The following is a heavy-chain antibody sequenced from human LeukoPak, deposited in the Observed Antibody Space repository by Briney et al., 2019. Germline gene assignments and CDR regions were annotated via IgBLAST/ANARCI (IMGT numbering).Heavy chain of an antibody. CDR3: ARGHYDILTGYSPVPYYYYYMDV. CDR2: IIPIFGTA. Sequence: SVKVSCKASGGTFSSYAISWVRQAPGQGLEWMGGIIPIFGTANYAQKFQGRVTITADKSTSTAYMELSSLRSEDTAVYYCARGHYDILTGYSPVPYYYYYMDVWGKGTTVTVSS. J-gene: IGHJ6*03. V-gene: IGHV1-69*06. CDR1: GGTFSSYA. D-gene: IGHD3-9*01.